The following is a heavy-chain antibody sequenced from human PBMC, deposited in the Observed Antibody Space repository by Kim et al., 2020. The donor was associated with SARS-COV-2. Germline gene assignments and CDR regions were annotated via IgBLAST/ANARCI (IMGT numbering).Heavy chain of an antibody. J-gene: IGHJ6*03. CDR1: GGSFSGYY. CDR3: ARGPRRWRVRGPYYYYM. CDR2: INHSGST. Sequence: SETLSLTCAVYGGSFSGYYWSWIRQPPGKGLEWIGEINHSGSTNYNPSLKSRVTISVDTSKNQFSLKLSSVTAADTAVYYCARGPRRWRVRGPYYYYM. V-gene: IGHV4-34*01. D-gene: IGHD2-15*01.